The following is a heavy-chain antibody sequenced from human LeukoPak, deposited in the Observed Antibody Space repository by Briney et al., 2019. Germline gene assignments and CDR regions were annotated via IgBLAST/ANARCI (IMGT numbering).Heavy chain of an antibody. V-gene: IGHV3-21*01. D-gene: IGHD3-22*01. Sequence: GGSLRLSCAASGFTFKSYSMNWVRQAPGKGLEWVSSISSSSSYIYYADSVKGRFTISRDNAKNSLYLQMNSLRAEDTAVYYCARDLYYYDSSGDYWGQGTLVTVSS. CDR3: ARDLYYYDSSGDY. CDR2: ISSSSSYI. J-gene: IGHJ4*02. CDR1: GFTFKSYS.